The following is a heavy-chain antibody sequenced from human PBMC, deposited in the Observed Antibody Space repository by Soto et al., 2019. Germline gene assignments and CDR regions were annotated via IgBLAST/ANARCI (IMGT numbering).Heavy chain of an antibody. V-gene: IGHV3-30*03. CDR1: GFPFSSYG. D-gene: IGHD3-16*01. CDR2: ISYDGSNK. CDR3: LGGQYFFAY. J-gene: IGHJ4*02. Sequence: QVQLVESGGGVVQPGRSLRLSCAASGFPFSSYGMHWVREAPGKGLEWVAVISYDGSNKYYADSVKGRFTISRDNSASPLYLQMNSLRPEDMELYYCLGGQYFFAYRGQGSLVTVSP.